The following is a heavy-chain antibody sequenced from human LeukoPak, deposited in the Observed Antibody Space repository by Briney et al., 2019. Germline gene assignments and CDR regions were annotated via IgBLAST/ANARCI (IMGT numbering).Heavy chain of an antibody. V-gene: IGHV4-4*07. J-gene: IGHJ4*02. CDR2: IYTSGST. CDR3: ARDLDSSGYYGEFDY. CDR1: GGSISSYY. D-gene: IGHD3-22*01. Sequence: SETLSLTRTVSGGSISSYYWSWIRQPAGKGLEWIGRIYTSGSTNYNPSLKSRVTISVDTSKNQFSLKLSSVTAADTAVYYCARDLDSSGYYGEFDYWGQGTLVTVSS.